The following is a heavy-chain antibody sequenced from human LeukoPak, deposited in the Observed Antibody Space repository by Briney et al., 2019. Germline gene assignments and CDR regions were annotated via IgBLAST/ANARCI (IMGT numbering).Heavy chain of an antibody. CDR2: INPSGGST. J-gene: IGHJ5*02. V-gene: IGHV1-46*01. CDR3: ARDRGYCSGGSCFKWFDP. D-gene: IGHD2-15*01. Sequence: ASVKVSCKASGYTFTSYYMHWVRQAPGQGLEWMGIINPSGGSTSYAQKFQGRVTMTTDTSTSTAYMELRSLRSDDTAVYYRARDRGYCSGGSCFKWFDPWGQGTLVTVSS. CDR1: GYTFTSYY.